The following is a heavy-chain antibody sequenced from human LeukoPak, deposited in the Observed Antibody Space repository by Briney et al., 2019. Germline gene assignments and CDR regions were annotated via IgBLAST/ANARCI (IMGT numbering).Heavy chain of an antibody. J-gene: IGHJ6*03. D-gene: IGHD3-10*01. CDR2: ISGSGGST. Sequence: PGGSLRLSCAASGFTFSSYAMSWVRQAPGKGLEWVSAISGSGGSTYYADSVKGRFTISRDNSKNTLYLQMNSLRAEDTAVYYCARIPSRSRGAHYYYYYMDVWGKGTTVTVSS. CDR3: ARIPSRSRGAHYYYYYMDV. CDR1: GFTFSSYA. V-gene: IGHV3-23*01.